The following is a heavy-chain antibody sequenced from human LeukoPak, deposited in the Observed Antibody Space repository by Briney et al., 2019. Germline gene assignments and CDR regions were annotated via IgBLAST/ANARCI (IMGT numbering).Heavy chain of an antibody. Sequence: GASVKVSCKASGYTFTSYYMHWVRQAPGQGLEWMGWINPNSGGTNYAQKFQGRVTMTRDTSISTAYMELSRLRSDDTAVYYCTRGRNTMIVVVKGALVDYWGQGTLVTVSS. V-gene: IGHV1-2*02. D-gene: IGHD3-22*01. CDR2: INPNSGGT. J-gene: IGHJ4*02. CDR1: GYTFTSYY. CDR3: TRGRNTMIVVVKGALVDY.